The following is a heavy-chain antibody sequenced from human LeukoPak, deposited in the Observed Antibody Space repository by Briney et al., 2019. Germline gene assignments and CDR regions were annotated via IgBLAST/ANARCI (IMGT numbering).Heavy chain of an antibody. CDR3: AELGITMIGGV. J-gene: IGHJ6*04. CDR1: GFTFSSYE. V-gene: IGHV3-48*03. Sequence: GGSLRLSCAASGFTFSSYEMNCVRQAPGKGLEWVSYISSSGSTIYYADSVKGRFTISRDIDKNSLYLQMNSLRAEDPTVYYFAELGITMIGGVWGKGTTVTISS. D-gene: IGHD3-10*02. CDR2: ISSSGSTI.